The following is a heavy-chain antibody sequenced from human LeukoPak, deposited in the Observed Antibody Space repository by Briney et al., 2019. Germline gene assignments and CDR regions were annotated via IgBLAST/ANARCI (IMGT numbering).Heavy chain of an antibody. CDR3: ARGSTQYSSGWYGLDY. D-gene: IGHD6-19*01. J-gene: IGHJ4*02. CDR1: GFTFSSYW. Sequence: PAGSLRLSCAASGFTFSSYWMHWVRRAPGQGLVWVSRVNSDGSSTTYADSVKGRYTISRDNAKNTLYLQMNSLRAEDTAVYYCARGSTQYSSGWYGLDYWGQGTLVTVSS. V-gene: IGHV3-74*01. CDR2: VNSDGSST.